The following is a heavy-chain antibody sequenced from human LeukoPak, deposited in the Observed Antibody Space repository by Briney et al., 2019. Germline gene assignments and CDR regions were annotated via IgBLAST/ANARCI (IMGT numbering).Heavy chain of an antibody. CDR2: ISPGGGST. CDR3: ARNRIAAAGDAFDI. D-gene: IGHD6-13*01. Sequence: ASVKVSCKASGYTFTSYYMHWVRQAPGQGLEWMGIISPGGGSTSYAQKFQGRVAMTRDTSTSTVYMELSSLRSEDTAVYYCARNRIAAAGDAFDIWGQGTMVTVSS. CDR1: GYTFTSYY. J-gene: IGHJ3*02. V-gene: IGHV1-46*01.